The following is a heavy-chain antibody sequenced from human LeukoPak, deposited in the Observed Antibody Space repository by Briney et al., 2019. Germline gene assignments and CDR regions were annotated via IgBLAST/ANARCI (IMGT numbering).Heavy chain of an antibody. V-gene: IGHV2-5*02. CDR3: AHSTYYDFWSGYYGPYYMDV. CDR2: IYWDDDK. D-gene: IGHD3-3*01. Sequence: SGPTLVNPTQTLTLTCTFSGFSLSTSGMGVGWIRQPPGMALEWLALIYWDDDKSYSPSLKSRLTITKDTSKNQVVLTMTNMDPVDTATYYCAHSTYYDFWSGYYGPYYMDVWGKGTTVTVSS. J-gene: IGHJ6*03. CDR1: GFSLSTSGMG.